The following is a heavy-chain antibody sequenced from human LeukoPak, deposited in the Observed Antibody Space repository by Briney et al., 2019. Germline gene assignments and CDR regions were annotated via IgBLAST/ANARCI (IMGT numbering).Heavy chain of an antibody. CDR2: IIPISGTA. D-gene: IGHD3-10*01. Sequence: SVKVSCKASGGTFSSYAISWVRQAPGQGLEWMGGIIPISGTANYAQKFQGRVTITADKSTSTAYMELSSLRSEDTAVYYCARGILWFGEDYYGMDVWGKGTTVTVSS. J-gene: IGHJ6*04. CDR3: ARGILWFGEDYYGMDV. V-gene: IGHV1-69*06. CDR1: GGTFSSYA.